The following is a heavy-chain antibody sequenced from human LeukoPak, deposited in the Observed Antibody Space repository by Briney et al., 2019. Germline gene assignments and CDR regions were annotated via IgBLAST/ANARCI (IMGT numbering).Heavy chain of an antibody. CDR3: ARARINWFDP. CDR2: INHSGST. Sequence: SETLSLTCAVFGGSFSGYYWSWIRQPPGKGLEWIGEINHSGSTNYNPSLKSRVTISVDTSKNQFSLKLSSVTAADTALYYCARARINWFDPWGQGTLVTVSS. CDR1: GGSFSGYY. J-gene: IGHJ5*02. D-gene: IGHD1-14*01. V-gene: IGHV4-34*01.